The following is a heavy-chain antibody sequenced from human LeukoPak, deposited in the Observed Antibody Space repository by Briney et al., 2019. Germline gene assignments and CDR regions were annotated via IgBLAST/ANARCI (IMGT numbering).Heavy chain of an antibody. CDR2: IRGSGDST. Sequence: GGSLRLSCAASGFTFSSYAMSWVRQAPGKGLEWVSAIRGSGDSTYYADSVKGRFTISRDNSKNTLYLQMNSLRAEDTAVYYCAALNYYDSSGLYFDYWGQGTLVTVSS. CDR1: GFTFSSYA. J-gene: IGHJ4*02. CDR3: AALNYYDSSGLYFDY. D-gene: IGHD3-22*01. V-gene: IGHV3-23*01.